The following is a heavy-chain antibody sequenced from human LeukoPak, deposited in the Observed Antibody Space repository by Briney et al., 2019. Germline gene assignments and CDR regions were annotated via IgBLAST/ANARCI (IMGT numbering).Heavy chain of an antibody. J-gene: IGHJ5*02. CDR2: ISSSGSTI. CDR1: GFTFSSYE. D-gene: IGHD4-17*01. V-gene: IGHV3-48*03. Sequence: PGGSLRLSCAASGFTFSSYEMNWVRQAPGKGLEWVSYISSSGSTIYYADSVKGRFTISRDNAKNSLYLQMNSLRAEDTAVYYCARQTTVTTSWAPFDPWGQGTLVTVSS. CDR3: ARQTTVTTSWAPFDP.